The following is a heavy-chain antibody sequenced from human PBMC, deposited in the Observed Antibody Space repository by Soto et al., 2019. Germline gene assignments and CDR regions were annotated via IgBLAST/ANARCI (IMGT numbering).Heavy chain of an antibody. CDR1: GFTFSSYA. Sequence: QVQLVESGGGVVQPGRSLRLSCAASGFTFSSYAMHWVRQAPGKGLEWVAVISYDGSNKYYADSVKGRFTISRDNSKNTLYLQMNSLRAEDTAVYYCARDRTYYDILTGYRSYYYGMDVWGQGTTVTVSS. CDR2: ISYDGSNK. V-gene: IGHV3-30-3*01. CDR3: ARDRTYYDILTGYRSYYYGMDV. D-gene: IGHD3-9*01. J-gene: IGHJ6*02.